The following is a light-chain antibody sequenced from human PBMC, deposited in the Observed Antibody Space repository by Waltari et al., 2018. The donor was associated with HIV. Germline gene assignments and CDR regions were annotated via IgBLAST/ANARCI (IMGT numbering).Light chain of an antibody. CDR1: QTISGN. J-gene: IGKJ1*01. Sequence: EIVMTQSPVTLSVSPGQRATLSCRASQTISGNIAWYQQKPGQAPRLLIFAASTRATGVPGRFSGSGFGTEFTLAISDLQSEDFAIYHCQQYMEWPLTFGQGTKVEVK. CDR2: AAS. V-gene: IGKV3-15*01. CDR3: QQYMEWPLT.